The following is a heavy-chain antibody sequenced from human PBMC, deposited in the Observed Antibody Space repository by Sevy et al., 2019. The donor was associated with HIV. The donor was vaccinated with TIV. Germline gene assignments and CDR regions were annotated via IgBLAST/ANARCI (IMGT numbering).Heavy chain of an antibody. CDR3: ARGDYYDREDAFDI. CDR2: IYTSGST. J-gene: IGHJ3*02. D-gene: IGHD3-22*01. Sequence: SETLSLTCTVSGGSISSYYWSWIRQPAGKGLEWIGRIYTSGSTNYNPPLKSRVTMSVDTSKNQFSLKLSSVTAADTAVYYCARGDYYDREDAFDIWGQGTMVTVSS. V-gene: IGHV4-4*07. CDR1: GGSISSYY.